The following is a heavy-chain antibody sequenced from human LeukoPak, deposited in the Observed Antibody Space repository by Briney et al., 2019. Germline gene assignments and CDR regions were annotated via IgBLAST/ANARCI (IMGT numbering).Heavy chain of an antibody. CDR3: AMAYCSGGSCMYNY. CDR1: GFTVDSNY. D-gene: IGHD2-15*01. J-gene: IGHJ4*02. CDR2: INHSGST. Sequence: GSLRLSCAASGFTVDSNYLSWVRQPPGKGLEWIGEINHSGSTNYNPPLKSRVTISVDTSKNQFSLKLSSVTAADTAVYYCAMAYCSGGSCMYNYWGQGTLVTVSS. V-gene: IGHV4-34*08.